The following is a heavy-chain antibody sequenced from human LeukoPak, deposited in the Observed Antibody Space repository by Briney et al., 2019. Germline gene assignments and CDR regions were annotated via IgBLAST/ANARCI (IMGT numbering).Heavy chain of an antibody. CDR1: GYTFTSYG. CDR2: ISAYNGNT. V-gene: IGHV1-18*01. J-gene: IGHJ4*02. D-gene: IGHD6-13*01. CDR3: ARVIDDSSSWYADY. Sequence: ASVKVSCKASGYTFTSYGISWVRQAPGQGLASMGWISAYNGNTNYAQKLQGRVTMTTDTSTSTAYMELRSLRSDDTAVYYCARVIDDSSSWYADYWGQGTLVTVSS.